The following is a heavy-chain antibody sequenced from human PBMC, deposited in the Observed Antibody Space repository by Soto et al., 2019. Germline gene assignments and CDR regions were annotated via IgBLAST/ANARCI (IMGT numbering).Heavy chain of an antibody. D-gene: IGHD2-8*01. CDR3: ATYCTDGTCGPT. V-gene: IGHV3-30-3*01. Sequence: ESGGGVVQPGRSLRLSCAASGFSFSAHTMHWVRQAPGKGLEWVAVISYDGTYKNYAASVKGRFTISRDNSRDTLYLETNSLGAEDAAVYYCATYCTDGTCGPTWGQGTLVTVSS. CDR1: GFSFSAHT. CDR2: ISYDGTYK. J-gene: IGHJ4*02.